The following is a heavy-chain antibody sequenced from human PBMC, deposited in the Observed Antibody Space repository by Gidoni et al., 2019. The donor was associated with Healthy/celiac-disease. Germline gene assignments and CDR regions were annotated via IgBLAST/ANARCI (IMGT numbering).Heavy chain of an antibody. CDR1: GFTFSSYG. J-gene: IGHJ4*02. V-gene: IGHV3-30*02. D-gene: IGHD6-6*01. CDR3: AKDRVYSSSHDENDY. CDR2: IRYDGSNK. Sequence: QVQLVESGGGVAQPGGSLRLSWAASGFTFSSYGMHWVRQAPGKGLEWVAFIRYDGSNKYYADSVKGRFTISRDNSKNTLYLQMNSLRAEDTAVYYCAKDRVYSSSHDENDYWGQGTLVTVSS.